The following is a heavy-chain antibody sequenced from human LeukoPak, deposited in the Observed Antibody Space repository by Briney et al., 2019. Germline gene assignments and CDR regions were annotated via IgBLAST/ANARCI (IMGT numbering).Heavy chain of an antibody. V-gene: IGHV1-18*01. D-gene: IGHD3-3*01. CDR1: GYSFNTYD. J-gene: IGHJ4*02. CDR2: ITAKNGNT. Sequence: ASVKVSCKASGYSFNTYDISWVRQAPGQGLEWMGWITAKNGNTNYAERLQGRVTMTTDTSTSTAYMELRGLRCDDTAVYYCARFWSGYLPDYWGQGTLVTVSS. CDR3: ARFWSGYLPDY.